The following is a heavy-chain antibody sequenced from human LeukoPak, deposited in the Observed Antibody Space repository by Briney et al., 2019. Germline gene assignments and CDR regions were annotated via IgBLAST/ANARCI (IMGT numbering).Heavy chain of an antibody. D-gene: IGHD1-26*01. CDR3: AKEPTRRELRAYYFDY. CDR1: GGTFSSYA. J-gene: IGHJ4*02. Sequence: SVKVSCKASGGTFSSYAISWVRQAPGQGLEWMGGIIPIFGTANYAQKFQGRVTITTDESTSTAYMELSSLRSEDTAVYYCAKEPTRRELRAYYFDYWGQGTLVTVSS. V-gene: IGHV1-69*05. CDR2: IIPIFGTA.